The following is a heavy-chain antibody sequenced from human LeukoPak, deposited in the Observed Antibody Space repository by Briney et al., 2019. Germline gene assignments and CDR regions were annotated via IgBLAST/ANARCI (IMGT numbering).Heavy chain of an antibody. V-gene: IGHV1-69*05. J-gene: IGHJ4*02. CDR1: GGTFSSYA. D-gene: IGHD5-18*01. Sequence: GSSVKVSCKASGGTFSSYAISWVRQAPGQGLEWMGRIIPIFGTANYAQKFQGRVTITTDESTSTAYMELCSLRSEDTAVYYCAGTRGYSYGFDYWGQGTLVTVSS. CDR3: AGTRGYSYGFDY. CDR2: IIPIFGTA.